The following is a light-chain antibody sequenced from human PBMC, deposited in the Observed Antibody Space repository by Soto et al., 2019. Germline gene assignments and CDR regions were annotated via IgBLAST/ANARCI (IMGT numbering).Light chain of an antibody. CDR1: QGISCF. CDR3: QKYSSVIT. V-gene: IGKV1-27*01. J-gene: IGKJ5*01. CDR2: GAS. Sequence: DIQMTQSPSSLSASVGDRVTITCRGSQGISCFVAWYQQKPGKVPRLLISGASTLQSGGPSRFSGSGSGTDFTLTITSLQPEYVGTYYFQKYSSVITFGEGTLLEI.